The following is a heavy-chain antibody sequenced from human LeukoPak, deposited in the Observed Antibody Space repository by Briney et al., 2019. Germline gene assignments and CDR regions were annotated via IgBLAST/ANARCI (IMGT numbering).Heavy chain of an antibody. J-gene: IGHJ4*02. V-gene: IGHV4-59*01. CDR3: AGGTWLQLLGY. Sequence: PSETLSLTCTVSGGSISSYHWSWIRQPPGKGLEWIGYMYYSGSTNYNPSLKSRVTISVDTSKNQFSLKLDSVTAADTAVYYCAGGTWLQLLGYWGQGTLVTVSS. CDR1: GGSISSYH. D-gene: IGHD5-24*01. CDR2: MYYSGST.